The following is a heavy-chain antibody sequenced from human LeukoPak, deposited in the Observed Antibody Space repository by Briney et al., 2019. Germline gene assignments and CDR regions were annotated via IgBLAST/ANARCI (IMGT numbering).Heavy chain of an antibody. J-gene: IGHJ6*03. D-gene: IGHD6-19*01. CDR2: LSNSGST. CDR1: GVSMSSSTYY. CDR3: ARRASDSSGWYPIYYYYYMDV. Sequence: SETLSLICTVSGVSMSSSTYYWGWIRQPPGKGLEWIGTLSNSGSTYYNPSLKSRVTISVDTSKNQFSLRLSSVTAADTAVYYCARRASDSSGWYPIYYYYYMDVWGKGTTVTVSS. V-gene: IGHV4-39*07.